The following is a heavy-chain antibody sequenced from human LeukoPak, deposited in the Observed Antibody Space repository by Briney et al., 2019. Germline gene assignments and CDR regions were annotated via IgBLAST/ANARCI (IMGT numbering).Heavy chain of an antibody. Sequence: GASVKVSCKASGYTFTGYYMHWVRQAPGQGLEWMGWINPNSGGTNYAQKFQGRVTMTRDTSISTAYMELSRLRSDDTAVYYCARGNGYYDSSSLYYFDNWGQGTLVTASS. D-gene: IGHD3-22*01. CDR3: ARGNGYYDSSSLYYFDN. CDR1: GYTFTGYY. V-gene: IGHV1-2*02. J-gene: IGHJ4*02. CDR2: INPNSGGT.